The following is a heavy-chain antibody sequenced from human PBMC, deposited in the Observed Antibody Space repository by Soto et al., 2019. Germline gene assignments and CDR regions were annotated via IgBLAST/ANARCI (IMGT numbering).Heavy chain of an antibody. V-gene: IGHV3-48*01. CDR2: ISSSSTTK. CDR3: ARDGCSGSNCLNWFDP. CDR1: GFTFSSYS. J-gene: IGHJ5*02. D-gene: IGHD2-15*01. Sequence: GGSLRLSCAASGFTFSSYSMNWVRQAPGKGLEWVSYISSSSTTKYYADSVKGRFTISRDNAKNSLYLQMNSLRAEDTAVFYCARDGCSGSNCLNWFDPWGQGTLVTVSS.